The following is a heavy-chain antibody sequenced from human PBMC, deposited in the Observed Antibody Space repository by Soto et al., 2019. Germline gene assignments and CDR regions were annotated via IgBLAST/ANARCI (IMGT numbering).Heavy chain of an antibody. J-gene: IGHJ6*02. CDR3: ARVTGRYFGPREYYYYGMAV. Sequence: LETLCLTCSVAGGPISSYDWSWIRKTQGKGLEWIGYIYYSGSTNYNPSLKSRVTISVDTSKNQFSLKLSSVTAADTAVYYCARVTGRYFGPREYYYYGMAVWGQGTTVTVSS. V-gene: IGHV4-59*01. D-gene: IGHD3-9*01. CDR2: IYYSGST. CDR1: GGPISSYD.